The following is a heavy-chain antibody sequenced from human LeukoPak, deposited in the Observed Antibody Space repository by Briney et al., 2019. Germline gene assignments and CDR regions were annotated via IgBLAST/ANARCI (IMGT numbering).Heavy chain of an antibody. CDR1: GGSISSYY. CDR3: ARDWDYYGMDV. D-gene: IGHD3-16*01. J-gene: IGHJ6*02. Sequence: PSETLSLTCTVSGGSISSYYWSWIRQPAGKGLEWIGRIYTSGSTNYNPSLKSRVTMLVDTSKDQFSLKLSSVTAADTAVYYCARDWDYYGMDVWGQGTTVTVSS. CDR2: IYTSGST. V-gene: IGHV4-4*07.